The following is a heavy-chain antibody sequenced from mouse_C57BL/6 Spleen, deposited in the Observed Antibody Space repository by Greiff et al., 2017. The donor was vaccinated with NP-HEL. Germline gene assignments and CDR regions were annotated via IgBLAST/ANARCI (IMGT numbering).Heavy chain of an antibody. CDR2: IDPANGNT. D-gene: IGHD1-1*01. V-gene: IGHV14-3*01. Sequence: EVQLQQSVAELVRPGASVKLSCTASGFNIKNTYMHWVKQRPEQGLEWIGRIDPANGNTKYAPKFQGKATITVDTSSNTAYLQLSSLTSEDTAIYYCARSPYYGSSHWYFDVWGTGTTVTVSS. CDR1: GFNIKNTY. CDR3: ARSPYYGSSHWYFDV. J-gene: IGHJ1*03.